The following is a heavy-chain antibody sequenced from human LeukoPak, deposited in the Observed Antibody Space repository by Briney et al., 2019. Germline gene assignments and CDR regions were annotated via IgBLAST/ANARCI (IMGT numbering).Heavy chain of an antibody. V-gene: IGHV3-48*03. Sequence: GGSLRLSCAASAFTFSTYEMNWVRQAPGKGLEWVSYISSSGRTQYYADSAKGRFTISRDNAKNSLYLQMNSLRAEDTAVYFCARLPKGSGYLDYWGQGDLVTVSS. CDR2: ISSSGRTQ. CDR1: AFTFSTYE. J-gene: IGHJ4*02. CDR3: ARLPKGSGYLDY.